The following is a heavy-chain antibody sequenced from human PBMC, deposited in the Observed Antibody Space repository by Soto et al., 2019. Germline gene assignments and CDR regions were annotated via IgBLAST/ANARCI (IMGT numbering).Heavy chain of an antibody. CDR3: ARDISRYYSSIDY. J-gene: IGHJ4*02. Sequence: GGSLRLSCAASGFTFSSYAMHWVRQAPGKGLEWVAVISYDGSNKYYADSVKGRFTISRDNSKNTLYLQMNSLRAEDTAVYYCARDISRYYSSIDYWGQGTLVTVSS. D-gene: IGHD3-22*01. V-gene: IGHV3-30-3*01. CDR2: ISYDGSNK. CDR1: GFTFSSYA.